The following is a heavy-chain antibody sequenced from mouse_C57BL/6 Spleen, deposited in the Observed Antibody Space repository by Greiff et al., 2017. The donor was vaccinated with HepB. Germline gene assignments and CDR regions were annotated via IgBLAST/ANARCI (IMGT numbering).Heavy chain of an antibody. Sequence: VQLQQSGAELVKPGASVKISCKASGYAFSSYWMNWVKQRPGKGLEWIGQIYPGDGDTNYNGKFKGKATLTADKSSSTAYMQLSSLTSEDSAVYFCAREVIYYGNLYAMDYWGQGTSVTVSS. CDR2: IYPGDGDT. D-gene: IGHD2-1*01. CDR3: AREVIYYGNLYAMDY. J-gene: IGHJ4*01. CDR1: GYAFSSYW. V-gene: IGHV1-80*01.